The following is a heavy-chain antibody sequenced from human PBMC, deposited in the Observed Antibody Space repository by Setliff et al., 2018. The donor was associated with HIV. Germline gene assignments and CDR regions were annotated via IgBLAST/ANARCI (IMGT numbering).Heavy chain of an antibody. CDR1: GASISSSSHH. CDR3: ARQFWMLTTLYFDS. CDR2: IYYTGST. D-gene: IGHD3-16*01. J-gene: IGHJ4*03. Sequence: NPSETLSLTCTVSGASISSSSHHWAWIRQPPGKGLEYIGNIYYTGSTHHNPSLESRVATSVDTSKNQFSLKLSSVTAADTAVYYCARQFWMLTTLYFDSLGKGTTVTVSS. V-gene: IGHV4-39*01.